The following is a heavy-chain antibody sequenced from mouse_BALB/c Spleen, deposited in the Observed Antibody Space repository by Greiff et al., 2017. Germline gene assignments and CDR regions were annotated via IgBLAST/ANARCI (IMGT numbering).Heavy chain of an antibody. D-gene: IGHD4-1*01. V-gene: IGHV5-6-2*01. Sequence: EVKVVESGGGLVKLGGSLKLSCAASGFTFSSYYMSWVRQTPEKRLELVAAINSNGGSTYYPDTVKGRFTISRDNAKNTLYLQMSSLKSEDTALYYCARQLGGGGYAMDYWGQGTSVTVSS. CDR2: INSNGGST. CDR1: GFTFSSYY. CDR3: ARQLGGGGYAMDY. J-gene: IGHJ4*01.